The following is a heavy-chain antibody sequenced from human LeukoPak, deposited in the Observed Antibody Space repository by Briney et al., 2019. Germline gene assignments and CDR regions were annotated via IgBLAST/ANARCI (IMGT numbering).Heavy chain of an antibody. J-gene: IGHJ4*02. V-gene: IGHV1-24*01. CDR3: ARDFPRLRYFDWLLPDY. D-gene: IGHD3-9*01. Sequence: GASVKVSCKASGYTFTSYGISWVRQAPGKGLEWMGGFDPEDGETIYAQKFQGRVTMTEDTSTDTAYMELSSLRSEDTAVYYCARDFPRLRYFDWLLPDYWGQGTLVTVSS. CDR2: FDPEDGET. CDR1: GYTFTSYG.